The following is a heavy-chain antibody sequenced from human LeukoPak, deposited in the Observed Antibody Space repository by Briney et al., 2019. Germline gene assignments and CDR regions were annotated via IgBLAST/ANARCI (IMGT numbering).Heavy chain of an antibody. V-gene: IGHV3-49*04. D-gene: IGHD2-15*01. CDR1: GFTFGDYA. CDR3: TRAHGYCSGGSCFDY. J-gene: IGHJ4*02. CDR2: IRSKTYDGTA. Sequence: GGSLRLSCTASGFTFGDYAMSWVRQAPGKGLEWVGFIRSKTYDGTAEYAASVKGRFTISRDDSKSIAYLQMNSLKTEDTAVYYCTRAHGYCSGGSCFDYWGQGTLVTVSS.